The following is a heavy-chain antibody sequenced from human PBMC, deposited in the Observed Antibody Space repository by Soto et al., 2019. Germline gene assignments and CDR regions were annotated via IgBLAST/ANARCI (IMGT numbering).Heavy chain of an antibody. J-gene: IGHJ4*02. D-gene: IGHD2-15*01. Sequence: GGSLRLSCAASVFTFNIYSMNWVRPAPGKGLEWVSYISGSSSTTYYADSVKGRFTISRDNAKNSLYLQMNSLRAEDTAVYYCATDKLGYCSDGRCYRPGYFENWGEGTPVTVSS. CDR1: VFTFNIYS. CDR2: ISGSSSTT. CDR3: ATDKLGYCSDGRCYRPGYFEN. V-gene: IGHV3-48*01.